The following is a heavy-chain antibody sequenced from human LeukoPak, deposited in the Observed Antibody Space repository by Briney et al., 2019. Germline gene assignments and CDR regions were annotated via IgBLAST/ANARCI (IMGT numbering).Heavy chain of an antibody. Sequence: PVKVSCKASGGTFSSYAISWVRQAPGQGLEWMGGIIPIFGTANYAQKFQGRVTITTDESTSTAYMELSSLRSEDTAVYYCARGEYDVLRFLEWPFDYWGQGTLVTVSS. J-gene: IGHJ4*02. V-gene: IGHV1-69*05. CDR1: GGTFSSYA. CDR2: IIPIFGTA. D-gene: IGHD3-3*01. CDR3: ARGEYDVLRFLEWPFDY.